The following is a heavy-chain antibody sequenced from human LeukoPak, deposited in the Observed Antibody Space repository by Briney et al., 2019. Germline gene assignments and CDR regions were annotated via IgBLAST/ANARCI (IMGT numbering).Heavy chain of an antibody. D-gene: IGHD3-10*01. CDR2: IKQDGTEK. J-gene: IGHJ4*02. V-gene: IGHV3-7*01. CDR1: GFTFSSYE. CDR3: AKVAKYYYGSETYYFFEH. Sequence: QSGGSLRLSCAASGFTFSSYEMSWVRQAPGKGLEWVANIKQDGTEKYYVDSVKGRFTISRDNAKNSLYLQMNSLRVEDTAVYYCAKVAKYYYGSETYYFFEHWGQGTPVTASS.